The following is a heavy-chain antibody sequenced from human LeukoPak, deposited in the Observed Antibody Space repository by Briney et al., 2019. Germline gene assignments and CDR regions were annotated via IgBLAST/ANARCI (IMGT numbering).Heavy chain of an antibody. CDR2: IYYSGST. J-gene: IGHJ4*02. V-gene: IGHV4-59*01. Sequence: SETLSLTCTVSGVSISSYYWSWIRQPPGKGLEWIGYIYYSGSTNYNPSLKSRVTISVDTSKNQFSLKLSSVTAADTAVYYCARAPGSGSYYNGIDSWGQGTLVTVSS. CDR1: GVSISSYY. CDR3: ARAPGSGSYYNGIDS. D-gene: IGHD3-10*01.